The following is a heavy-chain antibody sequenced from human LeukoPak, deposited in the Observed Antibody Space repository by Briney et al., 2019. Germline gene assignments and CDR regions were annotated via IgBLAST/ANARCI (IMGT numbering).Heavy chain of an antibody. CDR2: ISWNSGSI. Sequence: PGGSLRLSCAASGFTFDDYAMHWVRQAPGKGLEWVSGISWNSGSIGYADSVKGRFTISRDNAKNSLYLQMNSLRAEDTALYYCAKVGSSWSDYWGQGTLVTVSS. J-gene: IGHJ4*02. CDR3: AKVGSSWSDY. D-gene: IGHD6-13*01. V-gene: IGHV3-9*01. CDR1: GFTFDDYA.